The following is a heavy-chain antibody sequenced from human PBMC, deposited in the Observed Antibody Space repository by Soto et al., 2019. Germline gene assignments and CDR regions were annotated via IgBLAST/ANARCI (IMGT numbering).Heavy chain of an antibody. V-gene: IGHV3-21*01. CDR3: ARDPWYYDSLHRHP. J-gene: IGHJ5*02. CDR2: ISRSSGNI. CDR1: VCTFSRYS. D-gene: IGHD3-22*01. Sequence: GASLRISGAACVCTFSRYSMNWVRQATGKGLEWVSAISRSSGNIGYADSVKGRFTISRDNAKNTLYLQMNSLRAEDTAVYYCARDPWYYDSLHRHPWGKGTLVTVS.